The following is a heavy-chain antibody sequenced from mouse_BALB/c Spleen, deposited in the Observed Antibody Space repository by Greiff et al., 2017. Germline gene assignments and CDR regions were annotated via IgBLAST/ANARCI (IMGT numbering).Heavy chain of an antibody. CDR1: GFTFSSYG. D-gene: IGHD3-3*01. CDR2: ISSGGSYT. Sequence: EVQGVESGGDLVKPGGSLKLSCAASGFTFSSYGMSWVRQTPDKRLEWVATISSGGSYTYYPDSVKGRFTISRDNAKNTLYLQMSSLKSEDTAMYYCARHGGPRAWFAYWGQGTLVTVSA. V-gene: IGHV5-6*01. J-gene: IGHJ3*01. CDR3: ARHGGPRAWFAY.